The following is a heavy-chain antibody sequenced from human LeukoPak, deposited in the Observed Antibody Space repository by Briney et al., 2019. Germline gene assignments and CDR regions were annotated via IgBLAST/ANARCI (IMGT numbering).Heavy chain of an antibody. CDR1: GFNFGSYS. CDR3: AKDSRWNYAFDI. Sequence: GGSLRLSCAASGFNFGSYSMTWVRQAPGKGLEWVSVMSADSATTFYADSVKGRFTISRDNAKNTVFLQMSSLRAEDTALYYCAKDSRWNYAFDIWGQGTMVTVSS. V-gene: IGHV3-23*01. CDR2: MSADSATT. J-gene: IGHJ3*02. D-gene: IGHD1-7*01.